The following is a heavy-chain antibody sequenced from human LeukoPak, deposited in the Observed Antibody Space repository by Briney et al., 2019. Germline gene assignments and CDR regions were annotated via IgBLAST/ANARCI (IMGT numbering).Heavy chain of an antibody. J-gene: IGHJ4*02. D-gene: IGHD3-16*01. CDR2: INPSGGST. CDR1: GYTFITYY. V-gene: IGHV1-46*01. CDR3: ARGDYDSRHFFDY. Sequence: ASVKVSCKASGYTFITYYMHWVRQAPGQGLEWMGIINPSGGSTSFAEKFQGRVTMTRDTSTSTVFMELSSLRSEDTAVYYCARGDYDSRHFFDYWGQGTLVTVSS.